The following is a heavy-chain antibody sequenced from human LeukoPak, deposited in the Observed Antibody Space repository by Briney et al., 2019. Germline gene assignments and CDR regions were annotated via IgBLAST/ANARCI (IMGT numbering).Heavy chain of an antibody. V-gene: IGHV3-48*03. CDR3: AKVGGYNWGHYFDY. Sequence: GGSLRLSCAASGFTFSTYEMNWVRQAPGKGLEWVSYISSSGSTIYYADSVKGRFTISRDNAKNSLYLQMNSLRAEDTALYYCAKVGGYNWGHYFDYWGQGTLVTVSS. CDR2: ISSSGSTI. D-gene: IGHD5-24*01. J-gene: IGHJ4*02. CDR1: GFTFSTYE.